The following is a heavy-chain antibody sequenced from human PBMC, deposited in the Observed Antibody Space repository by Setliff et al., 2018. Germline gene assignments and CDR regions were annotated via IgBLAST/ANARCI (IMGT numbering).Heavy chain of an antibody. CDR3: AAVGIDAGGGWFDP. CDR2: IYYRGTT. Sequence: SETLSLTCTASGGLIRDYYWNWIRQSPGKGLEWIGYIYYRGTTNYNSSLKSRVTISIDMSKNQFSLKLSSATAADTAVYFCAAVGIDAGGGWFDPWGHGIPVTVSS. J-gene: IGHJ5*02. V-gene: IGHV4-59*01. CDR1: GGLIRDYY. D-gene: IGHD1-26*01.